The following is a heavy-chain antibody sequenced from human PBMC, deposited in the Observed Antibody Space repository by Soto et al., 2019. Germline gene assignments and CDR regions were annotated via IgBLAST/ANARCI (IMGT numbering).Heavy chain of an antibody. Sequence: GSLRLSCAASGFTFSSYAMSWVRQAPGKGLEWVSAISGSGGSKYYADSVKGRFTISRDNSKNTLYLQMNSLRAEDTAVYYCAKSPRGDDYYYYGMDVWGQGTTVTVSS. CDR3: AKSPRGDDYYYYGMDV. J-gene: IGHJ6*02. V-gene: IGHV3-23*01. CDR1: GFTFSSYA. CDR2: ISGSGGSK. D-gene: IGHD4-17*01.